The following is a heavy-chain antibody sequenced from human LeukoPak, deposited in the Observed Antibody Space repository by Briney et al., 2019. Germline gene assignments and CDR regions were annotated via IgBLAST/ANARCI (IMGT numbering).Heavy chain of an antibody. V-gene: IGHV3-30-3*01. CDR1: GFTFSSYA. Sequence: PGRSQRLSCAASGFTFSSYAMHWVRQAPGKGLEWVAIISYDGSNKYYADSVKGRFTISRDNSKNTLYLQMNSLRAEDTALYYCAREGIDYGDKYYFDYWGQGTLVTVSS. CDR2: ISYDGSNK. J-gene: IGHJ4*02. D-gene: IGHD4-17*01. CDR3: AREGIDYGDKYYFDY.